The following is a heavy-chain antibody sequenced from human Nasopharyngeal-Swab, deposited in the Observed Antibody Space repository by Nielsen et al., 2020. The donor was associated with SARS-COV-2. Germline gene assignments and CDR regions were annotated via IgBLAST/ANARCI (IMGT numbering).Heavy chain of an antibody. D-gene: IGHD2-15*01. CDR1: GFTFTSYA. Sequence: GGSLRLSCAASGFTFTSYAMNWVRHAPGKGLEWVSVMSGRGDNTYYAESVKGRFTISRDTSKNTLYLQMNGLRAEDTAVYYCAKDSGAGFCDDGSCFPTNHWGQGTLVTVSS. V-gene: IGHV3-23*01. CDR3: AKDSGAGFCDDGSCFPTNH. CDR2: MSGRGDNT. J-gene: IGHJ5*02.